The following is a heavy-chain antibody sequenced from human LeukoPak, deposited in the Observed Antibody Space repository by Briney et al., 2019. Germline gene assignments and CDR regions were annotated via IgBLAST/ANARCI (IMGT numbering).Heavy chain of an antibody. D-gene: IGHD1-7*01. Sequence: GGSLRLSCAASGFTFSSYSMSWVRRAPGKGLEWVSAISGSGGSTYYADSVKGRFTISRDNSKNTLYLQMNSLRAEDTAVYYCAKEGKTRNWNYYQAKPVYWGQGTLVTVSS. CDR2: ISGSGGST. CDR1: GFTFSSYS. J-gene: IGHJ4*02. V-gene: IGHV3-23*01. CDR3: AKEGKTRNWNYYQAKPVY.